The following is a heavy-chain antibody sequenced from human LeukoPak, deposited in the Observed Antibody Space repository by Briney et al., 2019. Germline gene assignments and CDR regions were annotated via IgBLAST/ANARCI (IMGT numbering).Heavy chain of an antibody. J-gene: IGHJ5*02. CDR3: ARERSSSGGHNWFDP. D-gene: IGHD4-23*01. CDR1: GGYIITSGHY. CDR2: VYYTRVT. V-gene: IGHV4-39*07. Sequence: SETLSLTCTVSGGYIITSGHYWGWIRQPPGKGLQWIGSVYYTRVTSTHPFLRRRMSISVDTSKNQFSLNLASVTAADAAVYYCARERSSSGGHNWFDPWGQGTLVTVSS.